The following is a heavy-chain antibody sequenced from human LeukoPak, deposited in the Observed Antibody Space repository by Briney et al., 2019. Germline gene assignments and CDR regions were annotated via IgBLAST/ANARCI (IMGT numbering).Heavy chain of an antibody. J-gene: IGHJ4*02. D-gene: IGHD1-26*01. CDR2: IKQDASEK. V-gene: IGHV3-7*03. Sequence: GGPLRLSCAASGFTWSNYWMSWVRQAPERGLEWVANIKQDASEKYYVDSVKGRFTVSRDNSKTTLYLQMNSLRAEATAVYYCAKGPGIVGAPSFDYWGQGNLVAVSS. CDR3: AKGPGIVGAPSFDY. CDR1: GFTWSNYW.